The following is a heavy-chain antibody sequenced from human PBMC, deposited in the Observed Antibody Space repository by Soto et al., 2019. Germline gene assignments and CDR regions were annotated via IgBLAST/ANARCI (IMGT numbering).Heavy chain of an antibody. CDR3: ARVGNIAAAGTLYYYYYGMDV. CDR1: GASFSSYY. D-gene: IGHD6-13*01. V-gene: IGHV4-59*12. J-gene: IGHJ6*02. Sequence: SETLSLTCTVSGASFSSYYLSWIRQPPGKGLEWIGYVYYSGYTNYNPSLRSRVAMSVDTSKNQFSLKLTSVTAADTAVYYCARVGNIAAAGTLYYYYYGMDVWGQGTTVTVSS. CDR2: VYYSGYT.